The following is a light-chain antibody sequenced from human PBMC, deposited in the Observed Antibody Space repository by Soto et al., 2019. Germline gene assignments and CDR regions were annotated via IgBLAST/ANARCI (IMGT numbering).Light chain of an antibody. CDR1: SSNIGNNY. CDR3: GTWDSSLSAVV. CDR2: DNN. V-gene: IGLV1-51*01. J-gene: IGLJ2*01. Sequence: QSVLTQPPSVSAAPGQKVTISCSGSSSNIGNNYVSWYQQLPGTAPKLLIYDNNKRPSGIPDRFSGSKSGTSATLGITGLQTGDEADYYRGTWDSSLSAVVFDGGTKVTVL.